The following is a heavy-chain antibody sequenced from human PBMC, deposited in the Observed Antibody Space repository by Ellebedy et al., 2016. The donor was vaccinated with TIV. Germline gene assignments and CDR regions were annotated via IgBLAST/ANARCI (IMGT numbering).Heavy chain of an antibody. CDR2: MNPNSGNT. D-gene: IGHD3-10*01. V-gene: IGHV1-8*03. CDR1: GYTFTGYD. Sequence: AASVKVSCKASGYTFTGYDINWVRQATGQGLEWMGWMNPNSGNTGYAQKFQGRVTITRNTSISTAYMELSSMRSEDTAVYYCARFGDLRWFDPWGQGNLVTVSS. CDR3: ARFGDLRWFDP. J-gene: IGHJ5*02.